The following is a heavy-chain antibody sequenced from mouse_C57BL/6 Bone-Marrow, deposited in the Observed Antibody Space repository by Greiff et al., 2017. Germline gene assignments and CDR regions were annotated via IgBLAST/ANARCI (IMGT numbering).Heavy chain of an antibody. Sequence: VQLKESGAELVRPGASVKLSCTASGFNIKDDYMHWVKQRPEQGLEWIGWLDPENGDTEYASKFQGKATITADPSSNTAYLQLSSLTAEDTAVYYCTTWGGSSLGYAMDYWGQVTSVTVSS. CDR3: TTWGGSSLGYAMDY. J-gene: IGHJ4*01. CDR2: LDPENGDT. D-gene: IGHD1-1*01. CDR1: GFNIKDDY. V-gene: IGHV14-4*01.